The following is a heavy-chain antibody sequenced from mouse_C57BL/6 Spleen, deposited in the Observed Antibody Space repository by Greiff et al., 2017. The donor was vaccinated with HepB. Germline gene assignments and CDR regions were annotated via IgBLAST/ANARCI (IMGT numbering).Heavy chain of an antibody. D-gene: IGHD2-1*01. J-gene: IGHJ4*01. CDR1: GFTFSSYA. V-gene: IGHV5-4*01. CDR2: ISDGGSYT. Sequence: EVQRVESGGGLVKPGGSLKLSCAASGFTFSSYAMSWVRQTPEKRLEWVATISDGGSYTYYPDNVKGRFTISRDNAKNNLYLQMSHLKSEDTAMYYCARKGYGKDYAMDYWGQGTSVTVSS. CDR3: ARKGYGKDYAMDY.